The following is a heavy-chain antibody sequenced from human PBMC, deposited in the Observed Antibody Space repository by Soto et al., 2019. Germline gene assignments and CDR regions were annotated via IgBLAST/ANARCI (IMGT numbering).Heavy chain of an antibody. CDR2: IFFSGST. J-gene: IGHJ6*03. CDR3: ARTYCSGASCNLGHYYYMDV. V-gene: IGHV4-31*03. CDR1: GGSISSGSYY. Sequence: QVQLQESGPGLVNPSQTLSLTCTVSGGSISSGSYYWTWVRQHPGKGLQWIGYIFFSGSTYYNPSLTSRVIMSVDTSKNQFSLKLSSVTAADTAVYYCARTYCSGASCNLGHYYYMDVWGVGTTVTVSS. D-gene: IGHD2-15*01.